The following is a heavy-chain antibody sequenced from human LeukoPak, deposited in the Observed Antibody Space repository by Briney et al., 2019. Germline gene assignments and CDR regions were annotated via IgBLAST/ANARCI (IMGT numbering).Heavy chain of an antibody. J-gene: IGHJ6*03. CDR2: IYYSGST. D-gene: IGHD6-6*01. CDR3: ARTQYSTSPEGYYYYYMGV. CDR1: GGSISSTSYY. Sequence: SETLSLTCTVSGGSISSTSYYWGWIRQPPGKGLEWIGSIYYSGSTSYNPSLRSRVTISVDTSKDQFPLKLSSVAAADTAVYYCARTQYSTSPEGYYYYYMGVWGKGTTLTVSS. V-gene: IGHV4-39*01.